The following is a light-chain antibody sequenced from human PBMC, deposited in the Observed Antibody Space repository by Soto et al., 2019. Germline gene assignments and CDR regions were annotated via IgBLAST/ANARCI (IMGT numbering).Light chain of an antibody. CDR2: GAF. Sequence: EIVLTQSPGTLSLYPGERATLTCRASQSISTSSLAWYRQKPGQAPRLLIYGAFNRATGIPDRFSGGGSGTDFTLTITRLEPEDFAVYYCRQYVTSSPRTFGQGTKVDI. CDR1: QSISTSS. J-gene: IGKJ1*01. V-gene: IGKV3-20*01. CDR3: RQYVTSSPRT.